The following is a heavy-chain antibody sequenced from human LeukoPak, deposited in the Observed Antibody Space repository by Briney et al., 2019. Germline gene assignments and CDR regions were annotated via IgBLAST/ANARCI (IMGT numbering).Heavy chain of an antibody. V-gene: IGHV3-9*01. J-gene: IGHJ4*02. CDR3: AKDRAYSSSHFDY. CDR1: GFTFDDYA. Sequence: GGSLRLSCAASGFTFDDYAMHWVRQAPGKGLEWVSGISWNGGSIGYADSVKGRFTISRDNAKDSLYLQMNSLRAEDTALYYCAKDRAYSSSHFDYWGQGTLVTVSS. D-gene: IGHD6-13*01. CDR2: ISWNGGSI.